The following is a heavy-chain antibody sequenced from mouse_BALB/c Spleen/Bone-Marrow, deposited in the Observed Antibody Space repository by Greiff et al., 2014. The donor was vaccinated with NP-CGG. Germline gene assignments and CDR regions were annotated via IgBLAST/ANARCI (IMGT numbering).Heavy chain of an antibody. V-gene: IGHV14-3*02. CDR3: ARPSFYYGSGYWYFDV. CDR2: IDPANGDT. D-gene: IGHD1-1*01. Sequence: VQLQQPGSELVKPGASVKLSCAASGFNIKDTYMHWVKQRPEQGLEWIGRIDPANGDTKYDPKFQGKATITADTSSNTAYLQLSSLTCEDTSVYYCARPSFYYGSGYWYFDVWGAGTTVTVSS. CDR1: GFNIKDTY. J-gene: IGHJ1*01.